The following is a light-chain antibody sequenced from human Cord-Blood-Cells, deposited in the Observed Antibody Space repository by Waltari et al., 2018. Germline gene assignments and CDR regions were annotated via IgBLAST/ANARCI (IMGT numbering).Light chain of an antibody. CDR1: QRVSSY. Sequence: EIVLTQSPATLSLSPGERATLSCRASQRVSSYLAWYQQKPGQAPRLLIYDASTRATGITARFSGSGSGTDFTLTISSLEPEDFAVYYCQQRSNWPGFGQGTRLEIK. CDR2: DAS. V-gene: IGKV3-11*01. CDR3: QQRSNWPG. J-gene: IGKJ5*01.